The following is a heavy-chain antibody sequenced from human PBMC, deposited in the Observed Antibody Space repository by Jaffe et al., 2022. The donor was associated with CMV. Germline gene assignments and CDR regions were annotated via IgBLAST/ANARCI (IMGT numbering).Heavy chain of an antibody. Sequence: QVQLVQSGAEVKKPGSSVKVSCKASGGTFSSYAISWVRQAPGQGLEWMGRIIPILGIANYAQKFQGRVTITADKSTSTAYMELSSLRSEDTAVYYCAGHCSSTSCYGGWYDYWGQGTLVTVSS. D-gene: IGHD2-2*01. J-gene: IGHJ4*02. CDR2: IIPILGIA. CDR1: GGTFSSYA. CDR3: AGHCSSTSCYGGWYDY. V-gene: IGHV1-69*09.